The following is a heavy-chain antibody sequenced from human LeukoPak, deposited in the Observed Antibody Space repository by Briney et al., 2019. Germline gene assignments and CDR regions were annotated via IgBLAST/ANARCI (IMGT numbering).Heavy chain of an antibody. V-gene: IGHV4-38-2*02. D-gene: IGHD3-10*01. Sequence: PSETLSLTCTVSGYSISSGYYWGWIRQAPGKGLEWIGSIYNSGSTYCNPSLKSRVTISVDMSKNQFSLKLSSVTAADTAVYYCASVPHSLWFGDSYWFDPWGQGTLVTVSS. J-gene: IGHJ5*02. CDR3: ASVPHSLWFGDSYWFDP. CDR2: IYNSGST. CDR1: GYSISSGYY.